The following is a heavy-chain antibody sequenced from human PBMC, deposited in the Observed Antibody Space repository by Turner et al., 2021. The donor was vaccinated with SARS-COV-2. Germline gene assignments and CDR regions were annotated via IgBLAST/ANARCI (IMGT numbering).Heavy chain of an antibody. Sequence: EVQLVESGGGLVTPGGSLRLSCAASGFTFSSFNMNWVRQAPGKGLEWVSSISSGSSYIYYADSVKGRFTISRDNAKNSLYLQMNSLRAEDTAVYYCARVFPEVAGYSSSWYSYYYGMDVWGQGTTVTVSS. CDR1: GFTFSSFN. J-gene: IGHJ6*02. D-gene: IGHD6-13*01. CDR2: ISSGSSYI. V-gene: IGHV3-21*01. CDR3: ARVFPEVAGYSSSWYSYYYGMDV.